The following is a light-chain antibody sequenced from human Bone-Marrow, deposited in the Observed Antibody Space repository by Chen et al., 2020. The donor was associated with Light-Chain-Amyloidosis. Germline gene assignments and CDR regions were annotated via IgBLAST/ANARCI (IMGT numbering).Light chain of an antibody. CDR2: EVS. V-gene: IGLV2-23*02. CDR3: CSYAGSSTWV. CDR1: SSDVGSYNL. Sequence: PGPSITTSCTGTSSDVGSYNLVSWYQQHPGKAPKLSIDEVSKRPSGVSNRFSGSKSGNTASLTISGLQAEDEADYYCCSYAGSSTWVFGGGTKLTVL. J-gene: IGLJ3*02.